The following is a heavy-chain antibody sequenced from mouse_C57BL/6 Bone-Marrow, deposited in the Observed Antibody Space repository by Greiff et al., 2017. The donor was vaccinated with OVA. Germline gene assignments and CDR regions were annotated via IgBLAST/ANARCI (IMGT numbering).Heavy chain of an antibody. CDR3: ARPEDFDV. J-gene: IGHJ1*03. CDR1: GFTFSSYT. Sequence: VQVVESGGGLVKPGGSLKLSCAASGFTFSSYTMSWVRQTPEKRLEWVATISGGGGNTYYPDSVKGRFTISRDNAKNTLYLQMSSLRSEDTALYYCARPEDFDVWGTGTTVTVSS. V-gene: IGHV5-9*01. CDR2: ISGGGGNT.